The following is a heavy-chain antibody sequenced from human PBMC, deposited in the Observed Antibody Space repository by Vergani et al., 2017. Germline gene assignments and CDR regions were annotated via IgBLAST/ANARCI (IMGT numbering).Heavy chain of an antibody. CDR2: IGTAGDT. J-gene: IGHJ4*02. Sequence: EAQVVESGGGLVQPGGSLRLSCAASGFTFSTYDMHWVRQATGKGLEWVSAIGTAGDTYYPGSVKGRFTISRENAKNSLYLQMNGLRAGDTAVYYCARRDSSSPALDYWGQGTLVTVSS. CDR1: GFTFSTYD. D-gene: IGHD6-6*01. CDR3: ARRDSSSPALDY. V-gene: IGHV3-13*01.